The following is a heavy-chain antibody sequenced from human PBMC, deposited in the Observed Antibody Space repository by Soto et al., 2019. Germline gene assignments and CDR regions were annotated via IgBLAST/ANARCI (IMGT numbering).Heavy chain of an antibody. J-gene: IGHJ5*02. CDR3: AKGVAAESWFDP. V-gene: IGHV3-23*01. Sequence: EVQLLESGGGLVQPGGSLRLSCAASGFTFSSYAMSWVHQAPGKGLEWVSAISGSGGSTYYADSVKGRFTISRDNSKNTLYLQMNSLRAEDTAVYYCAKGVAAESWFDPWGQGTLVTVSS. CDR1: GFTFSSYA. CDR2: ISGSGGST. D-gene: IGHD6-13*01.